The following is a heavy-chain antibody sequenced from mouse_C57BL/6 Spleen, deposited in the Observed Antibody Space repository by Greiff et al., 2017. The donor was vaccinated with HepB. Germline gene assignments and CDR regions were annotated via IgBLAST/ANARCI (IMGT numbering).Heavy chain of an antibody. V-gene: IGHV5-6*01. CDR3: ARDGSSRFAY. CDR2: ISSGGSYT. Sequence: EVHLVESGGDLVKPGGSLKLSCAASGFTFSSYGMSWVRQTPDKRLEWVATISSGGSYTYYPDSVKGRFTISRDNAKNTLYLQMSSLKSEDTSMYYCARDGSSRFAYWGQGTLVTVSA. J-gene: IGHJ3*01. CDR1: GFTFSSYG. D-gene: IGHD1-1*01.